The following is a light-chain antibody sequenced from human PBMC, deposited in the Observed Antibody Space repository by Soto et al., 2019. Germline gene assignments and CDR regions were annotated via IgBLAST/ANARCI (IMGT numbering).Light chain of an antibody. Sequence: QSALTQPPSASGSPGQSVTISCTGTSSDLGDFNYVSWYQQHPGQVPKLMIYEVTKRPSGVPDRFSCSKSGNTASLTVSGLQAEDEADYYCSSRIGGTSVVFGGGTKVTVL. J-gene: IGLJ2*01. V-gene: IGLV2-8*01. CDR2: EVT. CDR3: SSRIGGTSVV. CDR1: SSDLGDFNY.